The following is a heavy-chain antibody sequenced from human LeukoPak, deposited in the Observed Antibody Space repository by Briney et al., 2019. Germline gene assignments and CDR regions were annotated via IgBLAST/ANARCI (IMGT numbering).Heavy chain of an antibody. CDR1: GYSFTSYW. D-gene: IGHD3-10*01. V-gene: IGHV5-51*01. Sequence: GESLQISCKGSGYSFTSYWIGWVRQMPGKGLEWMGIIYPGDSDTRYSPSFQGQVTISADKSISTAYLQWSSLKASDTAMYYCARHGDGYYYGSGSYSGWLDPWGQGTLVTVSS. CDR3: ARHGDGYYYGSGSYSGWLDP. J-gene: IGHJ5*02. CDR2: IYPGDSDT.